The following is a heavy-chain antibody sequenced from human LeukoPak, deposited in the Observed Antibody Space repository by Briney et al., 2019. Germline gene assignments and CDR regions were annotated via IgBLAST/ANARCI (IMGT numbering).Heavy chain of an antibody. CDR2: ISSSSSYI. CDR1: EFTFNSYA. D-gene: IGHD6-19*01. CDR3: ARGIAVAGTATTRDY. J-gene: IGHJ4*02. Sequence: GGSLRLSCAVSEFTFNSYAMSWVRQAPGKGLEWVSSISSSSSYIYYADSVKGRFTISRDNAKNSLYLQMNSLRAEDTAVYYCARGIAVAGTATTRDYWGQGTLVTVSS. V-gene: IGHV3-21*01.